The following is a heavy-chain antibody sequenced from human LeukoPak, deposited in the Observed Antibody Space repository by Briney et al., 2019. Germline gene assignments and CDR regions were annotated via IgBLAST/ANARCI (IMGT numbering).Heavy chain of an antibody. D-gene: IGHD1-14*01. Sequence: SETLSLTRTVSGGSISSHYWSWIRQPAGKGLEWIGRIYISGSTTYSPSLKSRLTLSLDTSKNQFSLNLSSVTAADTAVYYCARDSGLTTGPFDIWGQGTMVTVSS. J-gene: IGHJ3*02. CDR1: GGSISSHY. CDR3: ARDSGLTTGPFDI. V-gene: IGHV4-4*07. CDR2: IYISGST.